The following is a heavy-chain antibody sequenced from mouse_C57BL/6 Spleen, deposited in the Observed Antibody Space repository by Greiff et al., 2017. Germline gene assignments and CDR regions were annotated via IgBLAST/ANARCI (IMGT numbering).Heavy chain of an antibody. V-gene: IGHV1-82*01. CDR2: IYPGDGDT. Sequence: VKLQESGPELVKPGASVKISCKASGYAFSSSWMNWVKQRPGKGLEWIGRIYPGDGDTNYNGKFKGKATLTADKSSSTAYMQLSSLTSEDSAVYFCARQSGEGYWGQGTTLTVSS. D-gene: IGHD3-2*02. CDR1: GYAFSSSW. CDR3: ARQSGEGY. J-gene: IGHJ2*01.